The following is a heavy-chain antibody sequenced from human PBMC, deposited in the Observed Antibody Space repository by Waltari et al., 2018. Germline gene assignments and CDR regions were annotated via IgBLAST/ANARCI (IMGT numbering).Heavy chain of an antibody. CDR3: ARAYYYDSSGTPDY. V-gene: IGHV3-30*01. CDR2: ISYDGSNK. Sequence: QVQLVESGGGVVQPGRSLRLSCAASGFTFSSYAMHWVRQAPGKGLEWVAVISYDGSNKYYADSVKGRFTISRDNSKNTLYLQMNSLRAEDTAVYYCARAYYYDSSGTPDYWGQGTLVTVSS. J-gene: IGHJ4*02. CDR1: GFTFSSYA. D-gene: IGHD3-22*01.